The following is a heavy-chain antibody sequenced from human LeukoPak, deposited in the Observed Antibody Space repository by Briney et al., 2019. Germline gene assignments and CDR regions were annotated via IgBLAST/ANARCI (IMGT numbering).Heavy chain of an antibody. CDR2: IITIFGTA. CDR3: ARDRITIFGVARYIWFDP. J-gene: IGHJ5*02. D-gene: IGHD3-3*01. V-gene: IGHV1-69*13. Sequence: ASVKVSCKASGGTFSSYAISWLRQAPRQGLEWMGGIITIFGTANYAQKFQGRVTITADESTSTAYMELSSLRSEDTAVYYCARDRITIFGVARYIWFDPWGQGTLVTVSS. CDR1: GGTFSSYA.